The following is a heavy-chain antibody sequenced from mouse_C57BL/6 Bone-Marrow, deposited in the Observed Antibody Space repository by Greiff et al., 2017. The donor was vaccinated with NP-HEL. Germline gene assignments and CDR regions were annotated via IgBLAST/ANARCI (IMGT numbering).Heavy chain of an antibody. V-gene: IGHV1-26*01. CDR1: GYTFTDYY. Sequence: VQLQQSGPELVKPRASVKISCKASGYTFTDYYMNWVNQSHGKSLEWIGDINPNNGGTSYNQKFKGKATLTVDKSSSTAYMELCSLTSEDSAVYYCAREPYYDPYWGQGTTLTVSS. J-gene: IGHJ2*01. D-gene: IGHD1-1*02. CDR2: INPNNGGT. CDR3: AREPYYDPY.